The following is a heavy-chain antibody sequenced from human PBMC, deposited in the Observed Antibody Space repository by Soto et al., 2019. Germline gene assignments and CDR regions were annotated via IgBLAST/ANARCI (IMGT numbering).Heavy chain of an antibody. V-gene: IGHV4-59*01. CDR3: ATAVAGLYFDY. CDR2: IYYSGST. D-gene: IGHD6-19*01. Sequence: LSLTCTVSGGSISSYYWSWIRQPPGKGLEWIGYIYYSGSTNYNPSLKSRVTISVDTSKNQFSLKLSSVTAADTAVYYCATAVAGLYFDYWGQGTLVAVSS. CDR1: GGSISSYY. J-gene: IGHJ4*02.